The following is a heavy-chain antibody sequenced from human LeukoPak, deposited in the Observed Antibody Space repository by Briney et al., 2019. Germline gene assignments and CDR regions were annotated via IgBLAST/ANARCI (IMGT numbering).Heavy chain of an antibody. J-gene: IGHJ4*02. Sequence: PGGSLRLSCAASGFTVSSNYMNWVRQAPGKGLEWVSVIHSGDSTYYADSVKGRVTISRDNSKNTLYLQMNSLRAEDTAVYYCARELRERGTYYGTSDYWGQGTLVTVSS. CDR1: GFTVSSNY. V-gene: IGHV3-66*02. CDR2: IHSGDST. CDR3: ARELRERGTYYGTSDY. D-gene: IGHD1-26*01.